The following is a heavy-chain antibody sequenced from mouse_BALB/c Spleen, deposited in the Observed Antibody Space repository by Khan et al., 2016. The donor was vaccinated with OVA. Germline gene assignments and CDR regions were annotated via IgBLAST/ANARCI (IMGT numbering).Heavy chain of an antibody. J-gene: IGHJ3*01. D-gene: IGHD1-1*01. Sequence: VQLQQSGAELVRPGVSVKISCKGSGYTFTDFTIHWVKQSHALSLEWIGVISTYYGDVTYNQKFKGKATMTVDKSSSTTYMELARLTSEDSAIXYCTRGGVGSSFAYWCQGTLVTVSA. V-gene: IGHV1S137*01. CDR3: TRGGVGSSFAY. CDR2: ISTYYGDV. CDR1: GYTFTDFT.